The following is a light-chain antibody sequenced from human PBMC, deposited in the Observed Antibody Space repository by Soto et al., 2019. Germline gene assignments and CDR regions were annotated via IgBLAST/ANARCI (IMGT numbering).Light chain of an antibody. J-gene: IGLJ2*01. CDR3: AACDDSLSGL. CDR1: SSNIGSNY. CDR2: RNN. V-gene: IGLV1-47*01. Sequence: QSVLTQPPSASGTPGQRVTISCSGSSSNIGSNYVYWYQHLPGTAPKLLIYRNNERPLGVPDRFSGSKSGTSASLDISGLRSEDEADYYCAACDDSLSGLFGGGTKLTVL.